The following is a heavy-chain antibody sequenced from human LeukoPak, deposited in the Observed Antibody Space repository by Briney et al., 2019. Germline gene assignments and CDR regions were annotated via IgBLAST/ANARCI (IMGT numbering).Heavy chain of an antibody. CDR3: ARESDSYGYCFDY. CDR1: GFTFSSYE. Sequence: PGGSLRLSCAASGFTFSSYEMNWVRQAPGKGLEWVSYISSSGSTIYYADSVKGRFTISRDNAKNSLYLQMNSLRAEDTAVYYCARESDSYGYCFDYWGQGTLVTVSS. J-gene: IGHJ4*02. CDR2: ISSSGSTI. V-gene: IGHV3-48*03. D-gene: IGHD5-18*01.